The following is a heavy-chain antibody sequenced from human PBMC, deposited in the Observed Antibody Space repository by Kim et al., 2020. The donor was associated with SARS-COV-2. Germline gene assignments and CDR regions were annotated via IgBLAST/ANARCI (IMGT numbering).Heavy chain of an antibody. CDR1: GGSITRGSYY. J-gene: IGHJ1*01. V-gene: IGHV4-31*03. CDR2: LHYTGKT. D-gene: IGHD6-6*01. Sequence: SETLSLTCSVSGGSITRGSYYWSWVRQHPGKGLEWIGDLHYTGKTRYNPSLKGRVSISGDTSGTHFSLNLTSVTAADTARYFCARDTGASSSEYFLHWGPGMLVSVS. CDR3: ARDTGASSSEYFLH.